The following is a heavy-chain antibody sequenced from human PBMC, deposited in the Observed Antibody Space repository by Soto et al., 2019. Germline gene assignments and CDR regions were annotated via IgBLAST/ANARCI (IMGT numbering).Heavy chain of an antibody. Sequence: EVQLVESGEALIQPGGSLSLSGAASGLTFISSERYWVRQAPGKGLEWVSYIHPSGQPIFYADSVKGRFTISRDNAKNSLYLQMSSLRAEDSAVYYCARRASRWGQGTMVTVSS. CDR3: ARRASR. CDR2: IHPSGQPI. D-gene: IGHD1-26*01. CDR1: GLTFISSE. V-gene: IGHV3-48*03. J-gene: IGHJ3*01.